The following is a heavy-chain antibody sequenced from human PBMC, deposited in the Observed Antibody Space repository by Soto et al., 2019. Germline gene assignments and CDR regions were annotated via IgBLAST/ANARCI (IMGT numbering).Heavy chain of an antibody. CDR3: ARVLGLGLRSFDWFDS. V-gene: IGHV3-23*01. CDR1: GFTFSTSA. D-gene: IGHD3-16*01. J-gene: IGHJ5*01. Sequence: EVHLLESGGDLVQPGGSLRLSCAASGFTFSTSAMSWVRQAPGKGLDWVSAISVSGGSTYYADSVKGRFTISRDNSKNTLYLQMNILRGEDTGIYYCARVLGLGLRSFDWFDSWGQGTLVTVSS. CDR2: ISVSGGST.